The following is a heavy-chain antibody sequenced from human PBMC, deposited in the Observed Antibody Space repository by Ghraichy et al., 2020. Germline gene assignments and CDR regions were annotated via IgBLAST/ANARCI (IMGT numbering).Heavy chain of an antibody. Sequence: SETLSLTCAVYGGSFSDHYWSWIRQPPGKGLEWIGEINHSGSTNYNPSLKSRVTISVDTSKNQFSLKLTSVTAADTALHYCARGGYGSPEYNFYGMDVWGQGTTVTVSS. J-gene: IGHJ6*02. CDR3: ARGGYGSPEYNFYGMDV. CDR1: GGSFSDHY. D-gene: IGHD1-14*01. V-gene: IGHV4-34*01. CDR2: INHSGST.